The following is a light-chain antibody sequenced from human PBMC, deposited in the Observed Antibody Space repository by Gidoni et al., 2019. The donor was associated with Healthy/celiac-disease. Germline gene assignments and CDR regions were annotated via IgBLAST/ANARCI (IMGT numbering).Light chain of an antibody. J-gene: IGKJ4*01. CDR1: QSVSSN. CDR2: GAS. Sequence: EIVMTQSPATLSVSPGERATLTCRASQSVSSNLAWYQQKPGQAPRLLIYGASTRATGLPARFSGSGSGTDFTLTISSLQSEDFAVYYCQQYNNWPSLTFGGGTKVEIK. CDR3: QQYNNWPSLT. V-gene: IGKV3-15*01.